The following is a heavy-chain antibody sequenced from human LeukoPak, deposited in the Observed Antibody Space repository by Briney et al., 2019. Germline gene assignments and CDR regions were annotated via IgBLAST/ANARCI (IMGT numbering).Heavy chain of an antibody. CDR2: ISSSSSTI. D-gene: IGHD1-14*01. CDR3: ARSPAGANYYLDV. Sequence: PGGSLRLSCAASGFTFSSYSMNWVRQAPGKGLEWVSYISSSSSTIYYADSAKGRFTISRDNAKNSLSLQMNSLRAEDTAVYYCARSPAGANYYLDVWGKGTTVTISS. CDR1: GFTFSSYS. J-gene: IGHJ6*03. V-gene: IGHV3-48*04.